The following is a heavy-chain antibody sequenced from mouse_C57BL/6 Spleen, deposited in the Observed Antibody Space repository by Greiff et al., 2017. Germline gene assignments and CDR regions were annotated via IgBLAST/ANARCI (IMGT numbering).Heavy chain of an antibody. V-gene: IGHV1-22*01. D-gene: IGHD1-1*01. CDR2: INPNNGGT. J-gene: IGHJ2*01. Sequence: VQLKQSGPELVKPGASVKMSCKASGYTFTDYNMHWVKQSHGKSLEWIGYINPNNGGTSYNQKFKGKATLTVNKSSRTADMEHRSLTSEDSAVNYLATRYYYGSSCVYWGQGTTLTVSS. CDR3: ATRYYYGSSCVY. CDR1: GYTFTDYN.